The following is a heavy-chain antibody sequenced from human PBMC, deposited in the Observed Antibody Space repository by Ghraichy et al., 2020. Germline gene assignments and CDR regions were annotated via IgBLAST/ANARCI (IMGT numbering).Heavy chain of an antibody. CDR1: GFTFSNYA. D-gene: IGHD3-10*01. CDR3: VKAYSGSYYTALYYGMDV. CDR2: FSGSGRST. Sequence: GESLNISCAASGFTFSNYAMSWVRQAPGKGLEWVSGFSGSGRSTYHADSAKGRFSISRDNSKNTLYLQMNSLRVEDTAVYYCVKAYSGSYYTALYYGMDVWGQGTTVTVSS. V-gene: IGHV3-23*01. J-gene: IGHJ6*02.